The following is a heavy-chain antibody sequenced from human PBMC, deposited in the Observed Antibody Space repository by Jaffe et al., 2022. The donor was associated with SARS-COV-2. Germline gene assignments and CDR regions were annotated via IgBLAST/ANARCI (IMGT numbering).Heavy chain of an antibody. V-gene: IGHV4-34*01. J-gene: IGHJ4*02. CDR2: INHSGST. Sequence: QVQLQQWGAGLLKPSETLSLTCAVYGGSFSGYYWSWIRQPPGKGLEWIGEINHSGSTNYNPSLKSRVTISVDTSKNQFSLKLSSVTAADTAVYYCARGDSSGSANWGQGTLVTVSS. D-gene: IGHD3-22*01. CDR3: ARGDSSGSAN. CDR1: GGSFSGYY.